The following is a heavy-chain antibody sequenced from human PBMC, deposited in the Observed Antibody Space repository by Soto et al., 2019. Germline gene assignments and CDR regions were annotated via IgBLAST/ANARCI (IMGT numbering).Heavy chain of an antibody. D-gene: IGHD2-2*01. Sequence: SETLSLTCTVSGDSISSGDYYWSWIRQPPGKGLEWIGHIYYSGSTYYNPALKSRVTISVDTSKNQFSLKLSSVTAADTAVYHCARSRYCSSTSCFTMGDYFDSRGQGTLVTVSS. CDR1: GDSISSGDYY. CDR3: ARSRYCSSTSCFTMGDYFDS. CDR2: IYYSGST. V-gene: IGHV4-30-4*01. J-gene: IGHJ4*02.